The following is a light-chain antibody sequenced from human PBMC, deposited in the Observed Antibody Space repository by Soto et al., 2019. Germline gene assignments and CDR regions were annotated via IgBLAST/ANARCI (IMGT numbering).Light chain of an antibody. CDR1: SSDVGGYDY. J-gene: IGLJ2*01. V-gene: IGLV2-14*01. Sequence: QSALTQPASVSGSPGQSITISCTGSSSDVGGYDYVSWFQQHPGKAPKLIIYDVGNRPSGISNRFSGSKSGNTASLTISGLQAEDEADYYSSSYTGGSTVVFGGGTKLTVL. CDR2: DVG. CDR3: SSYTGGSTVV.